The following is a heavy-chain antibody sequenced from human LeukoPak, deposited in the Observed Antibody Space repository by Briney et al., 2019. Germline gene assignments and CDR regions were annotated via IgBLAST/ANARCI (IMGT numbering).Heavy chain of an antibody. CDR1: GGSISSYY. CDR3: ARWYCSSTSCPIDY. D-gene: IGHD2-2*01. V-gene: IGHV4-59*01. Sequence: MSSETLSLTCTVSGGSISSYYWSWIRQPPGKGLEWIGYIYYSGSTNYNPSLKSRVTISVDTSKNQFSLKLSSVTAADTAVYYCARWYCSSTSCPIDYWGQGTLVTVSS. J-gene: IGHJ4*02. CDR2: IYYSGST.